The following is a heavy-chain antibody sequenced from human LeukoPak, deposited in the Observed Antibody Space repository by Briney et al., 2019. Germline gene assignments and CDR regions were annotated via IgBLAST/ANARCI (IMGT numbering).Heavy chain of an antibody. CDR3: ARYCSGGSCYFDY. J-gene: IGHJ4*02. V-gene: IGHV1-2*04. CDR1: GYTFTGYY. Sequence: GASVKVSCKASGYTFTGYYMHWVRQAPGQGLEWMGWINPNSGGTNYAQKFQGWVTMTRDTSISTAYMELSRLRSDDTAVYYCARYCSGGSCYFDYWGQGTLVTVSS. D-gene: IGHD2-15*01. CDR2: INPNSGGT.